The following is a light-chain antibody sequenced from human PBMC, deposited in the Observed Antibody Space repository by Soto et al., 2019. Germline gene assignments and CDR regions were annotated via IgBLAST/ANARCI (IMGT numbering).Light chain of an antibody. CDR2: GAS. CDR3: QQYGTPRSVT. Sequence: EIVLTQSPGTLSLSPGEEATLSCRASQSVDSNYLAWYQQKPGQTPRLIIYGASGRADGIPHRFSGSGFGTDFTLTISKVEPADFAVYYCQQYGTPRSVTFGQGTRLEIK. CDR1: QSVDSNY. V-gene: IGKV3-20*01. J-gene: IGKJ5*01.